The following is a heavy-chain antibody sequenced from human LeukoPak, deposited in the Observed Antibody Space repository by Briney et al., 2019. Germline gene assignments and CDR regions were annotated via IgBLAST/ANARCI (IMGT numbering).Heavy chain of an antibody. CDR2: ISYDGSNK. Sequence: GGSLRLSCAASGFTFSSYGMPWVRQAPGKGLEWVAVISYDGSNKYYADSVKGRFTISRDNSKNTLYLQMNSLRAEDTAVYYCAKLCDGYHDDAFDIWGQGTMVTVSS. CDR1: GFTFSSYG. V-gene: IGHV3-30*18. J-gene: IGHJ3*02. D-gene: IGHD5-24*01. CDR3: AKLCDGYHDDAFDI.